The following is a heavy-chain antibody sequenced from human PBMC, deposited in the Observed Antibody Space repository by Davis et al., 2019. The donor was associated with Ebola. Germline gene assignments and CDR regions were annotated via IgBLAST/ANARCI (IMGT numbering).Heavy chain of an antibody. CDR1: GYTFTSYG. Sequence: ASVKVSCKASGYTFTSYGISWVRQAPGQGLEWMGWISAYNGNTNYAQKLQGRVTMTTDTSTSTAYMELRSLRSDDTAVYYCARDGGYYGSGSYSPPGYWGQGTLVTVSS. V-gene: IGHV1-18*04. J-gene: IGHJ4*02. CDR2: ISAYNGNT. D-gene: IGHD3-10*01. CDR3: ARDGGYYGSGSYSPPGY.